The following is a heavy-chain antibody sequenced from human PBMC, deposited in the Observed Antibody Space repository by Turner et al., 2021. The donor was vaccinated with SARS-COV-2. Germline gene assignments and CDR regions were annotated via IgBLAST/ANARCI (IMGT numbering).Heavy chain of an antibody. V-gene: IGHV3-30*03. CDR1: GFIFSNSN. J-gene: IGHJ4*02. D-gene: IGHD1-20*01. CDR2: ISFEGSSE. Sequence: QVQLVESGGGVVQPGRSLRLSCAASGFIFSNSNMHGVRQAPGKGVEWVAIISFEGSSEYYADSVKGRFTISRDNSKNTLYLQMNSLRAEDTAVYYCARSRGYNDCWGQGTLVTVSS. CDR3: ARSRGYNDC.